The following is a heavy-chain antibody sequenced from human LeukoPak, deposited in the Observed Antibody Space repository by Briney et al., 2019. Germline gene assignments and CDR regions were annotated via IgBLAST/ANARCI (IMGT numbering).Heavy chain of an antibody. Sequence: SETLSLTCAVYGGSFSGYYRSWIRQPPGKGLEWIGEINPSGSPNYNPPLKSRVTISVDTSKNQFSLKLSSMTAADTAVYYCARGQVKQQLLPRTGSRDYYYYMDVWGKGTTVTVSS. V-gene: IGHV4-34*01. CDR2: INPSGSP. CDR1: GGSFSGYY. CDR3: ARGQVKQQLLPRTGSRDYYYYMDV. D-gene: IGHD6-13*01. J-gene: IGHJ6*03.